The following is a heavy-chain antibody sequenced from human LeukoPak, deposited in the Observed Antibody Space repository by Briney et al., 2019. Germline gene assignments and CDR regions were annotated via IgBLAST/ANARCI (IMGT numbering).Heavy chain of an antibody. CDR2: IYYSGST. Sequence: SETLSLTCTVSGGSISSYYWSWIRQPPGKGLEWIGYIYYSGSTNYNPSLKSRVTMSVDTSKNQFSLKLDFVTAADTALYYCARDGSRGGFDYWGQGTLVTVSS. D-gene: IGHD1-26*01. J-gene: IGHJ4*02. CDR1: GGSISSYY. V-gene: IGHV4-59*12. CDR3: ARDGSRGGFDY.